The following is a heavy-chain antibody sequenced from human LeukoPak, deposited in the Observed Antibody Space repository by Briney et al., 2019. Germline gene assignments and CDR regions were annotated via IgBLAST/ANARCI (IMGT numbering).Heavy chain of an antibody. CDR2: IYYSGST. D-gene: IGHD3-22*01. J-gene: IGHJ4*02. CDR3: ARGRYIYDSSDYYARFDY. CDR1: GGSISSNSYY. V-gene: IGHV4-39*07. Sequence: SETLSLTCAVSGGSISSNSYYWGWIRQPPGKGLEWIGSIYYSGSTYYNPSLKSRVTISVDTSKNQFSLKLSSVTAADTAVYYCARGRYIYDSSDYYARFDYWGQGTLVTVSS.